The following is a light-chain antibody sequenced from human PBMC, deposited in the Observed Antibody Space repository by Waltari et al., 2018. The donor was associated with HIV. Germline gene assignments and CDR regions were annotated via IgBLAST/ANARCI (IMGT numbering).Light chain of an antibody. J-gene: IGLJ2*01. Sequence: QVVLTQSPSASASLGASVKLTCTLSSGHTNYAIAWHQQQPEKGPRYLMRLSTNGSHTKGDGIPDRFSGSSSGAERYLTISSLQSEDEADYYSQTWGTGIVVFGGGTKLTVL. V-gene: IGLV4-69*01. CDR3: QTWGTGIVV. CDR2: LSTNGSH. CDR1: SGHTNYA.